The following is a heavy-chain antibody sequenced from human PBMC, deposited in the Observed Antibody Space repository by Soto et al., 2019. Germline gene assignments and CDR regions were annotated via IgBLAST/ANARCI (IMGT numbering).Heavy chain of an antibody. V-gene: IGHV3-23*01. CDR1: GFTFSSYA. J-gene: IGHJ4*02. CDR3: ARGGAGFLEWLLIDY. CDR2: MTGSGDST. Sequence: EVQLLESGGGLVQPGGSLRLSCAASGFTFSSYAMSWVRQAPGKGLEWVSAMTGSGDSTSYADFVKGRFTISRDNSKNTLYLQMNSLRAEDTAVYYCARGGAGFLEWLLIDYWGQGTLVTVSS. D-gene: IGHD3-3*01.